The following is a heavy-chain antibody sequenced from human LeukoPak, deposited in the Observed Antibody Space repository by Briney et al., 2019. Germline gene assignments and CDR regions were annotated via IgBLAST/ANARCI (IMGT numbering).Heavy chain of an antibody. CDR1: GGSISTYY. Sequence: SETLPLTCTVSGGSISTYYWTWIRQSPGKGLEWIGYTQYRAYADYSPSLKSRVTISVETSNNQCSLRLSSVTAADTAVYYCARVESLTTFGWSQGTLVT. V-gene: IGHV4-59*01. CDR3: ARVESLTTFG. D-gene: IGHD3-10*02. CDR2: TQYRAYA. J-gene: IGHJ4*02.